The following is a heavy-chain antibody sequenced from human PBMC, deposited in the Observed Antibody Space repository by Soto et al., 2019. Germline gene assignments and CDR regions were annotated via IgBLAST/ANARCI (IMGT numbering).Heavy chain of an antibody. CDR1: CYSISSGYY. CDR3: ALLGSIAARPPDY. D-gene: IGHD6-6*01. J-gene: IGHJ4*02. CDR2: IYHSGST. V-gene: IGHV4-38-2*01. Sequence: PSETLSLTCAVSCYSISSGYYWGWIRQPPGKGLEWIGSIYHSGSTYYNPTLKSRVTISVDTSKNQFSLKLSSVTAADTAVYYCALLGSIAARPPDYWGQGTLVTSPQ.